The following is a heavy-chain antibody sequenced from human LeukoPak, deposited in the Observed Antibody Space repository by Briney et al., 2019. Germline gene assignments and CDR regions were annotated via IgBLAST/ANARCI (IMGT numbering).Heavy chain of an antibody. Sequence: PGGSLRLSCAASGFTFSSYAMHWVRQAPGKGLEWVAVISYDGSNKYYADSVKGRFTISRDNAKNALNLQMNSLRAEDTAVYYCARGLSTNWFDPWGQGTLVTVSS. CDR1: GFTFSSYA. V-gene: IGHV3-30-3*01. CDR3: ARGLSTNWFDP. CDR2: ISYDGSNK. J-gene: IGHJ5*02.